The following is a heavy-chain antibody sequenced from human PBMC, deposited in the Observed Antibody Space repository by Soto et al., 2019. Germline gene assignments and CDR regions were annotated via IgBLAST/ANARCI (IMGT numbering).Heavy chain of an antibody. CDR2: ISDDGSNK. J-gene: IGHJ4*02. CDR1: GFTFSSYG. D-gene: IGHD3-10*01. Sequence: QVQLVESGGGVVQPGRSLRLSCAASGFTFSSYGMHWVRQAPGKGLEWVAVISDDGSNKYYADSVKGRFTISRDHSKKSLYLQMNRLRAEDTAGYYCAKELDYYGSGSYSSFDYLGQGTLVTGSS. V-gene: IGHV3-30*18. CDR3: AKELDYYGSGSYSSFDY.